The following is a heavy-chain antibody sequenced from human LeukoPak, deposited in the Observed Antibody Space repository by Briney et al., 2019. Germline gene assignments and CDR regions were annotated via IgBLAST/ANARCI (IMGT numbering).Heavy chain of an antibody. CDR1: CYTFTSFG. CDR2: ISAYNGNR. Sequence: APVQGSCKASCYTFTSFGISWGGQAPRQGLEWMGWISAYNGNRNYAQKLQGRVTMTTDTSTSTAYMELRSLRSDDTAVYYCARDLGITISHAFDIWGQGTMVTVSS. V-gene: IGHV1-18*01. CDR3: ARDLGITISHAFDI. J-gene: IGHJ3*02. D-gene: IGHD3-9*01.